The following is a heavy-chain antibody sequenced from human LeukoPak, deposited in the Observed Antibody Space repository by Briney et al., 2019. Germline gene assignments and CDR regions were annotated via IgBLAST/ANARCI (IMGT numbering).Heavy chain of an antibody. Sequence: SETLSLTCTVSGGSMNINNYYWAWIRQPPGKGLEWLGSIYYTGTTYYNPSLNHRVTISVDTSQNQFSLKLSSVTAADTAVYYCARDRLRWPKIDYWGQGILVTVSS. CDR1: GGSMNINNYY. V-gene: IGHV4-39*07. J-gene: IGHJ4*02. D-gene: IGHD4-23*01. CDR3: ARDRLRWPKIDY. CDR2: IYYTGTT.